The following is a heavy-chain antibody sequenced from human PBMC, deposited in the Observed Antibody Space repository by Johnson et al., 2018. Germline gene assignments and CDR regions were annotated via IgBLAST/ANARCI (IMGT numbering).Heavy chain of an antibody. V-gene: IGHV3-9*01. D-gene: IGHD2-8*02. Sequence: VQLVESGGGLVQPGRSLRLSRAASGFPFDVYAMHWVRQVPGKGLEWVSGISWDSGNIAYADSVKGRFTISRDHAKNSLYLQMDSLGLEDSGVYYCANDWGFVTGEPGFLTDAFDVCGQGTMVTVSS. CDR3: ANDWGFVTGEPGFLTDAFDV. CDR1: GFPFDVYA. CDR2: ISWDSGNI. J-gene: IGHJ3*01.